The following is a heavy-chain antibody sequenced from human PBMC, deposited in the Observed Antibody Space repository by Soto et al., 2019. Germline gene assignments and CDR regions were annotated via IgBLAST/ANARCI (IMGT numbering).Heavy chain of an antibody. V-gene: IGHV1-46*01. D-gene: IGHD1-1*01. J-gene: IGHJ6*02. CDR1: GYTFTSYY. CDR3: ARNLEPNPGAYYYYYGMDV. CDR2: INPSGGST. Sequence: ASVKVSCKASGYTFTSYYMHWVRQAPGQGLEWIGIINPSGGSTSYAQKFQGRVTMTRDTSTSTVYMELSSLRSEDTAVYYCARNLEPNPGAYYYYYGMDVWGQGTTVTVSS.